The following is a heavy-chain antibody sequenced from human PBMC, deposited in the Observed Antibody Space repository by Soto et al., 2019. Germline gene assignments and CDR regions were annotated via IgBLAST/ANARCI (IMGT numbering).Heavy chain of an antibody. CDR1: GASISGHF. CDR3: AINADV. J-gene: IGHJ6*02. CDR2: IYNSGS. Sequence: QVQLQESDPGLVKPSETLSLTCTVSGASISGHFWSWIRQPPGKGLEWIACIYNSGSSYNPSLKSRVTISVDTAKNQLSLRLSSVIAADSAVYYCAINADVWGQGTTVTVSS. V-gene: IGHV4-59*08.